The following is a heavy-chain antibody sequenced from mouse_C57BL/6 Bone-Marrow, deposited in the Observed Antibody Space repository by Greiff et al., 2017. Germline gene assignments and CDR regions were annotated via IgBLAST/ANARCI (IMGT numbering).Heavy chain of an antibody. V-gene: IGHV1-69*01. J-gene: IGHJ3*01. CDR3: AREGDGYPAWFAY. CDR1: GYTFTSYW. CDR2: IDPSDSYT. D-gene: IGHD2-3*01. Sequence: VQLQQPGAELVMPGASVKLSCKASGYTFTSYWMHWVKQRPGQGLEWIGEIDPSDSYTNYNQKFKGQSTLTVDKSSSTAYMQPSSLTSEDSSVYYCAREGDGYPAWFAYWGQGTLVTVSA.